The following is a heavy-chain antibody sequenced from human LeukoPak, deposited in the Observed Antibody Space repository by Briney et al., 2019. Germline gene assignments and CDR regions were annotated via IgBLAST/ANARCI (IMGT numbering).Heavy chain of an antibody. CDR2: IWHDGSNK. CDR3: ARDRSSGAFDY. D-gene: IGHD2-15*01. J-gene: IGHJ4*02. Sequence: GRSLRLSCAASGSTFSSYGMHWVRQAPGRGLEWVAIIWHDGSNKYYADSVKGRFTISRDNSKNTLDLQMNSLRAEDTAVYYRARDRSSGAFDYWGQGTLVTVSS. V-gene: IGHV3-33*01. CDR1: GSTFSSYG.